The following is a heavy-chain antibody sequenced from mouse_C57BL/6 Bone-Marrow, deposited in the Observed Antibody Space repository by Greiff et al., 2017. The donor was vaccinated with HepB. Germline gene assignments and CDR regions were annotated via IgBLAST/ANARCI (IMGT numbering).Heavy chain of an antibody. CDR2: IDPSDSYT. V-gene: IGHV1-69*01. CDR1: GYTFTSYW. Sequence: QVQLQQPGAELVLPGASVTLSCKASGYTFTSYWMHWVQQRPGHGLEWIGEIDPSDSYTNYNQKFKGKSTLTVDKSSSTAYMQLSSLTSEDSAVYDCARVKGYYWYFDVWGTGTKVTVSS. CDR3: ARVKGYYWYFDV. J-gene: IGHJ1*03.